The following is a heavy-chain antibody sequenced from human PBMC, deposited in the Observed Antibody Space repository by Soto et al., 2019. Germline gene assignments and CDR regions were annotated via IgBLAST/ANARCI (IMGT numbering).Heavy chain of an antibody. CDR1: GGSVSSGSYY. CDR3: ALVERIGEDCSGGSCYPPVPLTYGMDV. V-gene: IGHV4-61*01. J-gene: IGHJ6*02. CDR2: IYYSGST. D-gene: IGHD2-15*01. Sequence: SETLSLTCTVSGGSVSSGSYYWSWIRQPPGKGLEWIGYIYYSGSTNYNPSLKSRVTISVDTSKNQFSLKLSSVTAADTAVYYCALVERIGEDCSGGSCYPPVPLTYGMDVWGQGTTVTVSS.